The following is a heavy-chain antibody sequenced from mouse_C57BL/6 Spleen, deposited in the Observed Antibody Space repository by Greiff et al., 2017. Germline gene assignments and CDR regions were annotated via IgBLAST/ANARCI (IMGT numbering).Heavy chain of an antibody. CDR1: GYTFTSYC. Sequence: QVQLQQSGAELVQPGASVTLSCKASGYTFTSYCMHWVKQRPGQGLEWIGMIYPNSGSTNYNEKFKSMATQTVGRSYSAAYMRLSSLTSEDSAVCCCASSWDVCWGQGTTRTGSS. J-gene: IGHJ2*01. CDR3: ASSWDVC. CDR2: IYPNSGST. V-gene: IGHV1-64*01. D-gene: IGHD4-1*01.